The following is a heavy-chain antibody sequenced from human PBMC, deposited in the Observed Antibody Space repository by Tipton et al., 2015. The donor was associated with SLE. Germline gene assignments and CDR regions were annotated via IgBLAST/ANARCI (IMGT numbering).Heavy chain of an antibody. D-gene: IGHD3-10*01. J-gene: IGHJ5*02. CDR1: GFTFSYYN. CDR3: TKGPYSSSGGDWFDP. V-gene: IGHV3-21*04. CDR2: ISGSSDYI. Sequence: SLRLSCAASGFTFSYYNINWVRRAPGKGLEWVSSISGSSDYIYYADSVKGRFTISRDNSKKTLYLQMHSLRPEDTALYYCTKGPYSSSGGDWFDPWGQGTLVTVSS.